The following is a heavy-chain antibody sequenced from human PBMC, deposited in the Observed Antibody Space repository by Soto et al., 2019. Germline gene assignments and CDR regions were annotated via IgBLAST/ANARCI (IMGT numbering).Heavy chain of an antibody. CDR2: INPNSGDT. CDR1: GYTFTSYG. J-gene: IGHJ5*02. CDR3: ARVIRGAYYNSPLDT. V-gene: IGHV1-2*02. D-gene: IGHD3-10*01. Sequence: ASVKVSCKASGYTFTSYGISWVRQAPGQGLQWMGWINPNSGDTKYAQEFQGRVTLTRDTSISTVYMELSRLTSDDTAVYYCARVIRGAYYNSPLDTWGQGTVVTSPQ.